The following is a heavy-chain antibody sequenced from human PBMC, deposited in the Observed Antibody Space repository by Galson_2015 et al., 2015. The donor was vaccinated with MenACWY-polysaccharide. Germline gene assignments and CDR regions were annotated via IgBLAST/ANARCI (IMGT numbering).Heavy chain of an antibody. V-gene: IGHV4-4*07. CDR3: ARDRPITVAAFDI. Sequence: ETLSLTCTVSGGSISSYYWSWIRQPAGTGLEWIGRIYTSGSTNYNPSLKGRVTMSVDTSKNQFSLKLSSVTAADTAVYYCARDRPITVAAFDIWGQGTMVTVSS. J-gene: IGHJ3*02. CDR1: GGSISSYY. CDR2: IYTSGST. D-gene: IGHD5-12*01.